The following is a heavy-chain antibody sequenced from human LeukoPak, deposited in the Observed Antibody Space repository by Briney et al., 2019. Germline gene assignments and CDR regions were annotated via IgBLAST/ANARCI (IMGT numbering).Heavy chain of an antibody. CDR3: ASSDYGAFDY. V-gene: IGHV3-30*02. CDR1: GFTFSSYG. D-gene: IGHD4-17*01. CDR2: IRYDGSNK. J-gene: IGHJ4*02. Sequence: GGSLRLSCAASGFTFSSYGMHWVRQAPGKGLEWVAFIRYDGSNKYYADSVKGRFTISRDNAKNSLYLQMNSLRAEDTAVYYCASSDYGAFDYWGQGTLVTVSS.